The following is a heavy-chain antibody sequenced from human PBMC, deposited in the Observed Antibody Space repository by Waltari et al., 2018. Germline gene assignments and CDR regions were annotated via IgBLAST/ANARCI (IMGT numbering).Heavy chain of an antibody. V-gene: IGHV3-23*03. Sequence: EVQLLESGGGLVQPGGSLRLSCAASGFTFSSYAMSWVRQAPGKGLEWVSVIYSGGSTYYADSVKGRFTISRDNSKNTLYLQMNSLRAEDTAVYYCAITRLGAFDYWGQGTLVTVSS. CDR2: IYSGGST. J-gene: IGHJ4*02. D-gene: IGHD3-10*01. CDR3: AITRLGAFDY. CDR1: GFTFSSYA.